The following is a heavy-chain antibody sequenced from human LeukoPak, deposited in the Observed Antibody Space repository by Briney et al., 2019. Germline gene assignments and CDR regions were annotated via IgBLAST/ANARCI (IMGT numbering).Heavy chain of an antibody. CDR1: GFTFSSYS. V-gene: IGHV3-21*01. CDR3: AREGGYDSGRGFDY. Sequence: GGSLRLSCAASGFTFSSYSMNWVRQAPGKGLEWVSSISSSSSYIYYADSVKGRFTISRDNAKNSLYLQMNSLRAEDMAVYYCAREGGYDSGRGFDYWGQGTLVTVSS. D-gene: IGHD5-12*01. CDR2: ISSSSSYI. J-gene: IGHJ4*02.